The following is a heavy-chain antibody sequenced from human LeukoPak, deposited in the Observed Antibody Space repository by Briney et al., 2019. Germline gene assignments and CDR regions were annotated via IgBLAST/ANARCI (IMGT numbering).Heavy chain of an antibody. CDR3: ARGTYSSGWYADAFDI. CDR2: TYYRSKWYN. V-gene: IGHV6-1*01. Sequence: SQTLSLTCAISGDSVSSNSAAWNWIRQSPSRGLEWLGRTYYRSKWYNDYAVSVKSRITINPDTSKNQFSLKLNSVTPEDTAVYYCARGTYSSGWYADAFDIWGQGTMVTVSS. J-gene: IGHJ3*02. CDR1: GDSVSSNSAA. D-gene: IGHD6-19*01.